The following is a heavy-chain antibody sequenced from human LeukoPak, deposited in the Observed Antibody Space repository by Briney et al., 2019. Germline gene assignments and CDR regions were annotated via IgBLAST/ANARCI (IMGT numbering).Heavy chain of an antibody. CDR1: GFTFSSYG. Sequence: QPGGSLRLSCAASGFTFSSYGMHWVRQAPGKGLEWVAVIWYDGSNKYYADSVKGRFTISRDNSKNTLYLQMNSLRAEDTAVYYCARDPNIVATMGGHYYYGMDVWGKGTTVTVSS. J-gene: IGHJ6*04. CDR3: ARDPNIVATMGGHYYYGMDV. D-gene: IGHD5-12*01. CDR2: IWYDGSNK. V-gene: IGHV3-30*19.